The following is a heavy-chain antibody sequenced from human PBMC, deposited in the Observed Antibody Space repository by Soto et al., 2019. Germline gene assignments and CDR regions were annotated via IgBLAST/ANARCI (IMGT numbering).Heavy chain of an antibody. Sequence: PSETLSLPCTVSGGSISSSSYYWGWIRQPQGKGKEWIGSIYYSGSTYSDPSLKRRVTISVDTSKNQFSLQLSCVTAADTSVSYCARRGITMLASYFDYSGKDTLGT. V-gene: IGHV4-39*01. CDR1: GGSISSSSYY. CDR2: IYYSGST. D-gene: IGHD3-10*02. CDR3: ARRGITMLASYFDY. J-gene: IGHJ4*02.